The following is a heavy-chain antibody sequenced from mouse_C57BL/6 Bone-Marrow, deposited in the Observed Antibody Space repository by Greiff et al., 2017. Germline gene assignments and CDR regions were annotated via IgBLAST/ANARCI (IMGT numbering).Heavy chain of an antibody. D-gene: IGHD2-3*01. CDR3: ARDGYYYAMDY. CDR1: GYTFTSYG. Sequence: LVESGAELARPGASVKLSCKASGYTFTSYGISWVKQRTGQGLEWIGEINPRSGNTYYNEKFKGKATLTVDKSSSTAYMELRSLTSEDSAVXFCARDGYYYAMDYWGQGTSVTVSS. V-gene: IGHV1-81*01. CDR2: INPRSGNT. J-gene: IGHJ4*01.